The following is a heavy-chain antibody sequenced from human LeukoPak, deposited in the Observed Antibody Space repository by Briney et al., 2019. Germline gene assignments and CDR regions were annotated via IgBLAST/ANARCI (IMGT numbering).Heavy chain of an antibody. J-gene: IGHJ4*02. D-gene: IGHD1-26*01. CDR1: GFTITTNW. Sequence: GGSLRLSCAAAGFTITTNWMHWVRQAPGKGLEWVGFIRSKAYGGTTEYAASVKGRFTISRDDSKSIAYLQMNSLKTEDTAVYYCTSRGSSGRSWGQGTLVTSPQ. V-gene: IGHV3-49*04. CDR3: TSRGSSGRS. CDR2: IRSKAYGGTT.